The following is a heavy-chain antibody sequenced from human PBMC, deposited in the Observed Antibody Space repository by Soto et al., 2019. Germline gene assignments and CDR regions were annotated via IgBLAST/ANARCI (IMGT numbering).Heavy chain of an antibody. Sequence: GAPVKVSCKASWYTFTNNDVSWVRQATGQGLEWMGWMNPGSGDTGYAQKFQGRVTMTRDISIATAYMELNSLTSEDTAIYYCARMESFGSLNWFDPWGQGTLVTVSS. CDR1: WYTFTNND. D-gene: IGHD5-18*01. CDR3: ARMESFGSLNWFDP. V-gene: IGHV1-8*02. J-gene: IGHJ5*02. CDR2: MNPGSGDT.